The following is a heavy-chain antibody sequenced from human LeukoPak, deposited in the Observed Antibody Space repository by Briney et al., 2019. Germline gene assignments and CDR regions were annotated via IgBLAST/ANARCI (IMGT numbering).Heavy chain of an antibody. J-gene: IGHJ3*02. CDR3: ARGGGIIAVAGSRDAFDI. CDR2: INPNSGGT. CDR1: GYSFVLYG. V-gene: IGHV1-2*02. D-gene: IGHD6-19*01. Sequence: ASVKVSCKASGYSFVLYGISWVRQAPGQGLEWMGWINPNSGGTNYAQKFQGRVTMTRDTSISTAYMELSRLRSDDTAVYYCARGGGIIAVAGSRDAFDIWGQGTMVTVSS.